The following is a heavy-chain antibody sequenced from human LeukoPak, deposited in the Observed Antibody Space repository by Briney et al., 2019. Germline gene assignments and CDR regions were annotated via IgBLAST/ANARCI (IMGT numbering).Heavy chain of an antibody. J-gene: IGHJ4*02. V-gene: IGHV1-69*04. Sequence: SVKVSCKASGGTFSSYAISWVRQAPGQGLEWMGRIIPILGIANYAQKFQGRVTITADKSTSTAYMELSSLRSEDTAVYYCAREGGLLRTCYDYWGQGTLVTVSS. CDR1: GGTFSSYA. CDR2: IIPILGIA. CDR3: AREGGLLRTCYDY. D-gene: IGHD3-16*01.